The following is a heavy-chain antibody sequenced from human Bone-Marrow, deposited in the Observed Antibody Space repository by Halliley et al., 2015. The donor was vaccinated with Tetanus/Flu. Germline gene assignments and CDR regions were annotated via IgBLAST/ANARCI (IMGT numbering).Heavy chain of an antibody. J-gene: IGHJ6*02. Sequence: GTVAPSDSFVNYSPSFQGHVPISIDKSITSAYLQGSSLRASDTAIYYCARRGIGALDSSMDVWGQGTTVTVSS. CDR3: ARRGIGALDSSMDV. D-gene: IGHD6-13*01. V-gene: IGHV5-10-1*01. CDR2: VAPSDSFV.